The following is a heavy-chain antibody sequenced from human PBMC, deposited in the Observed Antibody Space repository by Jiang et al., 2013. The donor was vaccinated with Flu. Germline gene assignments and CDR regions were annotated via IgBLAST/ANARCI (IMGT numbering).Heavy chain of an antibody. CDR1: GGSISSYY. CDR3: ARMWWDTLTGPVDYDYGMGV. CDR2: IYYDSGST. Sequence: GLVKPSETLSLTCTVSGGSISSYYWSWIRQPPGKGLEWIGYIYYDSGSTNYKPSLKSRVTTSVDTSKNQFSLRLRSVTAADTAVYYCARMWWDTLTGPVDYDYGMGVWGQGTTVTVSS. D-gene: IGHD3-9*01. J-gene: IGHJ6*02. V-gene: IGHV4-59*12.